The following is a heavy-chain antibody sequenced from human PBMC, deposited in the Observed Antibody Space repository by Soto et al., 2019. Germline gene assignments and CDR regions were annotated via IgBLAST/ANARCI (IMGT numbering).Heavy chain of an antibody. CDR1: GFNFGVFG. V-gene: IGHV3-30*03. CDR3: ALTRRSSLLEVAGPGFEY. J-gene: IGHJ4*02. CDR2: LSYEGSEE. Sequence: GGSLRLSCAASGFNFGVFGMHWVRQAPGKGLEWLSVLSYEGSEEYYADSVRGRFTISRDNSKNTLFLQMDSLRVDGTGVYYCALTRRSSLLEVAGPGFEYWGQGTLVTVSS. D-gene: IGHD6-19*01.